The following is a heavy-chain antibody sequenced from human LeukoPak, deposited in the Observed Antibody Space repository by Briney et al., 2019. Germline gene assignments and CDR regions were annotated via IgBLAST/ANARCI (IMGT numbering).Heavy chain of an antibody. D-gene: IGHD3-22*01. Sequence: GGSLRLSCAASGLTFSTYAMSWVRQAPRQGLEWVSAIGGSGGDAYYAESVQGRFTISRDNSKNTLYLQMNSLQTEDTAVYYCATDFYDSTWGQGTLVTVSS. CDR3: ATDFYDST. CDR2: IGGSGGDA. J-gene: IGHJ5*02. CDR1: GLTFSTYA. V-gene: IGHV3-23*01.